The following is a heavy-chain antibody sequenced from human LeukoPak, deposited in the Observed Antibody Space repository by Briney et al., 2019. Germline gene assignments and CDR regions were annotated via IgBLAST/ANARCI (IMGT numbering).Heavy chain of an antibody. V-gene: IGHV1-2*06. Sequence: ASVKVSCKASGYTFSGYFMHWVRQAPGEGLEWMGRINPVSGDTDFSQKFQGRVTMTMDTSISTAYMEVSGLTFDDTAIYYCARDLSSTPNWELDHWGQGTLVTVSS. J-gene: IGHJ5*02. CDR3: ARDLSSTPNWELDH. D-gene: IGHD7-27*01. CDR2: INPVSGDT. CDR1: GYTFSGYF.